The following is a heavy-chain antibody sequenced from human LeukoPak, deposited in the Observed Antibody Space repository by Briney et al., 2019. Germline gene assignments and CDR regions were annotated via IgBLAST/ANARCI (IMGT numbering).Heavy chain of an antibody. CDR2: IYYSGST. J-gene: IGHJ4*02. D-gene: IGHD2/OR15-2a*01. CDR1: GFSISSYD. V-gene: IGHV4-59*08. Sequence: SETLSLTCTVSGFSISSYDRSWVRQAPGKGLEWIGDIYYSGSTNYNTSLKSRGTISVGTSKNQFSLKLSSVTAADTAVYYCARHLIIWGQGTLVTVSS. CDR3: ARHLII.